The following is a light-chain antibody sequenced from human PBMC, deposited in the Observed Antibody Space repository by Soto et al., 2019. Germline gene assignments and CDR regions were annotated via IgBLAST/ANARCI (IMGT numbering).Light chain of an antibody. J-gene: IGLJ1*01. CDR1: SGDVGSFNL. CDR3: CSYAGSNTFDV. Sequence: QSVLTQPASVSGSPGQSITISCTGTSGDVGSFNLVSWYQQHPGKAPKLIIYEGSKRPSGVSNRFSGSKSGNTASLTISGLQAEDEADYYCCSYAGSNTFDVFGTRTKVTVL. V-gene: IGLV2-23*03. CDR2: EGS.